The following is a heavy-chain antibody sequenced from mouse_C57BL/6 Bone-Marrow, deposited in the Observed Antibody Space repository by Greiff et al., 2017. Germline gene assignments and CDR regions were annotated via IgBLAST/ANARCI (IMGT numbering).Heavy chain of an antibody. Sequence: QVQLQQPGAELVKPGASVKMSCKASGYTFTSYWITWVKQRPGQGLEWIGDIYPGSGSTNYNEKFKSKATLTVDKSSSTTYMQLSSLTSEDSAVYYCAIPLYWYFDVGGSGTAVTVSS. CDR1: GYTFTSYW. V-gene: IGHV1-55*01. J-gene: IGHJ1*01. CDR2: IYPGSGST. CDR3: AIPLYWYFDV.